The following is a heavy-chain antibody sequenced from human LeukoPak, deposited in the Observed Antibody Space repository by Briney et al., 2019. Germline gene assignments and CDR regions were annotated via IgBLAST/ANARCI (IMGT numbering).Heavy chain of an antibody. Sequence: GGSLRLSCAASGFTFDDHVMVWVRQAPGKGLEWVSGINWNGATTGYADSVKGRFTISRDNVRNSLYLQMDSLRAEDTALYFCARGENVVTSAVCFDVWGPGPMVTVSS. CDR1: GFTFDDHV. V-gene: IGHV3-20*04. CDR3: ARGENVVTSAVCFDV. D-gene: IGHD2-21*02. J-gene: IGHJ3*01. CDR2: INWNGATT.